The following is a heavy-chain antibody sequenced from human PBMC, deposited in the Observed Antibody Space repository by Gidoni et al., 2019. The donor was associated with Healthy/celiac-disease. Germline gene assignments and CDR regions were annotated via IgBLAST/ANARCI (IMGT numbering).Heavy chain of an antibody. Sequence: QVQLVQSGAEVKKPGASVKVSCKASGYTFTGYYMHWVRQAPGQGLEWMGWINPNSGGTNYAQKFQGWVTMTRDTSISTAYMELSRLRSDDTAVYYCARDADLRATNTAMASGAFDIWGQGTMVTVSS. J-gene: IGHJ3*02. V-gene: IGHV1-2*04. CDR2: INPNSGGT. D-gene: IGHD5-18*01. CDR3: ARDADLRATNTAMASGAFDI. CDR1: GYTFTGYY.